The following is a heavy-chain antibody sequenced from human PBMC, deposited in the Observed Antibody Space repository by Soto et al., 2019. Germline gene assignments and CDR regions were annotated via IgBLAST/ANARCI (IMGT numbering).Heavy chain of an antibody. CDR1: GFTFSSYS. CDR2: ISSSSSYI. V-gene: IGHV3-21*01. Sequence: ESGGGLVKPGGSLRLSCAASGFTFSSYSMNWVRQAPGKGLEWVSSISSSSSYIYYADSVKGRFTISRDNAKNSLYLQMNSLRAEDTAVYYCASGHSSSSFYYYYGMDVWGQGTTVTVSS. CDR3: ASGHSSSSFYYYYGMDV. D-gene: IGHD6-6*01. J-gene: IGHJ6*02.